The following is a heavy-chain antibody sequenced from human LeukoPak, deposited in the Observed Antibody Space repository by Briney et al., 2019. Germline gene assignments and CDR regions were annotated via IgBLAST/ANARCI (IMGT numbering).Heavy chain of an antibody. CDR1: GYNFANNW. D-gene: IGHD3-22*01. J-gene: IGHJ4*02. CDR3: ATTGYSSGWEYF. V-gene: IGHV5-51*01. CDR2: FYPGAGGSVASDI. Sequence: GESLTISCKGSGYNFANNWIGWVRQQPGKGLEWMAIFYPGAGGSVASDIRYSPSFQGQVTISADKSISTALLQWSRLKASDTAMYYCATTGYSSGWEYFWGQGTLVTV.